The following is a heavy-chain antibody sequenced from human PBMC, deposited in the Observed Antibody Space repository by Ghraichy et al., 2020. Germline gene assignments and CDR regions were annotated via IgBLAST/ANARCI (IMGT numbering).Heavy chain of an antibody. CDR3: IRDGYHDFWSGSYTRGFDY. CDR2: INGDGSST. Sequence: GGSLRLSCVASGFTFNTYWMHWVRQAPGKGLVWVSRINGDGSSTSYADSVKGRFTISRDIAKNTLYLQMNSLRAEVTAMYYCIRDGYHDFWSGSYTRGFDYWGQGALVTVSS. D-gene: IGHD3-3*01. CDR1: GFTFNTYW. V-gene: IGHV3-74*01. J-gene: IGHJ4*02.